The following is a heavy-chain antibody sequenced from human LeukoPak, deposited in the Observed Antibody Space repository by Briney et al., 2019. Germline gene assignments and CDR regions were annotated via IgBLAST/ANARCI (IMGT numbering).Heavy chain of an antibody. J-gene: IGHJ5*02. Sequence: SETLSLTCTVSGGSISSYYWSWIRQPPGKGPEWIGYIYYSGSTKYNPSLKSRVTISVDTYTNQFSLKLSYVTAADTAVYYCARVGHSIAAAGTDYNWFDPWGQGTLVTVSS. CDR1: GGSISSYY. V-gene: IGHV4-59*01. CDR2: IYYSGST. D-gene: IGHD6-13*01. CDR3: ARVGHSIAAAGTDYNWFDP.